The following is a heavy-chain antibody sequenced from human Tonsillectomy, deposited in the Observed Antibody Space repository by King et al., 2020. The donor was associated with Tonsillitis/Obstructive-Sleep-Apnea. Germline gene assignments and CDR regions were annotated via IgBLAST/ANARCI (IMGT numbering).Heavy chain of an antibody. D-gene: IGHD2-2*02. V-gene: IGHV4-34*01. CDR2: INHSGSA. Sequence: VQLQQWGAGLLKPSETLSLTCAVYVGSFSGYYWSWIRQPPGKGLEWIGEINHSGSANYNPSLKSRRVTISVDTSKNQVSLKLSSVTAADTAVYYCARGRYCSSTSCYTPTNNWFDPWGQGTLVTVSS. CDR3: ARGRYCSSTSCYTPTNNWFDP. CDR1: VGSFSGYY. J-gene: IGHJ5*02.